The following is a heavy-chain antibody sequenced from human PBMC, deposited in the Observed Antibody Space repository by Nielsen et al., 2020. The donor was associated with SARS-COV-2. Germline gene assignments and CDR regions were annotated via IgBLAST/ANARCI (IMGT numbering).Heavy chain of an antibody. CDR3: ARLEWLLHFDY. D-gene: IGHD3-3*01. CDR2: IYYSGST. Sequence: WIRQPPGKGLEWIGSIYYSGSTYYNPSLKSRVTISVDTSKNQFSLKLSSVTAADTAVYYCARLEWLLHFDYWGQGTLVTVSS. V-gene: IGHV4-39*01. J-gene: IGHJ4*02.